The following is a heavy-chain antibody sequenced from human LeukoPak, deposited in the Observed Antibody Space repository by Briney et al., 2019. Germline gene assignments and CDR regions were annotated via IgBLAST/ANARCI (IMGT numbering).Heavy chain of an antibody. D-gene: IGHD3-3*01. CDR1: GFTFSSYS. CDR2: ISSSSSYI. J-gene: IGHJ3*02. V-gene: IGHV3-21*01. Sequence: PGGSLRLSCAASGFTFSSYSMNWVRQAPGKGLEWVSSISSSSSYIYYADSVKGRFTISRDNAKDSLYLQMNSLRAEDTAVYYCARVRGVVTPYAFDIWGQGTMVTVSS. CDR3: ARVRGVVTPYAFDI.